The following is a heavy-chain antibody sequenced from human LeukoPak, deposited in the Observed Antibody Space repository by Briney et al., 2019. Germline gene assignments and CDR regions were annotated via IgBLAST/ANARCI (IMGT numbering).Heavy chain of an antibody. J-gene: IGHJ5*02. D-gene: IGHD3-9*01. CDR1: GGSISSSSYY. CDR3: ARGIPVLRYFRPVNWFDP. Sequence: SETLSLTCTVSGGSISSSSYYWGWIRQPPGKGLEWIGSIYYSGSTYYNPSLKSRVTISVDTSKNQFSLKLSSVTAADTAVYYCARGIPVLRYFRPVNWFDPWGQGTLVTVSS. V-gene: IGHV4-39*01. CDR2: IYYSGST.